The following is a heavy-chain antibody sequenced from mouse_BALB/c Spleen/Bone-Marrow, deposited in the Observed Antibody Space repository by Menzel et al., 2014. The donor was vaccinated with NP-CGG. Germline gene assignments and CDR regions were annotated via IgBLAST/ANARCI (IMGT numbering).Heavy chain of an antibody. CDR1: GYTFTSYD. D-gene: IGHD3-2*01. CDR2: IYPGDGST. J-gene: IGHJ3*01. V-gene: IGHV1S56*01. Sequence: QVQLKESGPELVKPGALVRISCKASGYTFTSYDINWVKQRPGQGLEWIGWIYPGDGSTKYNEKSKGKATLTADKSSSTAYMQLSSLTSENSAVYFCARSGDSSGYGFAYWGQGTLVTVSA. CDR3: ARSGDSSGYGFAY.